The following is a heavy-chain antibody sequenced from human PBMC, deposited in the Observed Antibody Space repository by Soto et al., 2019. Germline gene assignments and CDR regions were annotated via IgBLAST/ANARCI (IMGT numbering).Heavy chain of an antibody. D-gene: IGHD3-3*01. CDR3: ARQLPYYDFWSGYRDAFDI. J-gene: IGHJ3*02. Sequence: SETLSLTCTVSGGSISSGSYYWSWIRQHPGKGLEWIGYIYYSGSTNYNPSLKSRVTISVDTSKNQFSLKLSSVTAADTAVYYCARQLPYYDFWSGYRDAFDIWGQGTMVTVSS. CDR2: IYYSGST. CDR1: GGSISSGSYY. V-gene: IGHV4-61*01.